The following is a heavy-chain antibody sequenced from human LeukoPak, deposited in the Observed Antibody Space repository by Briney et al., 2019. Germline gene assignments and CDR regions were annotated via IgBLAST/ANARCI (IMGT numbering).Heavy chain of an antibody. J-gene: IGHJ4*02. CDR3: ASYGSGSYSLDY. CDR2: ISSSSSYT. V-gene: IGHV3-11*06. CDR1: GFTFSDYY. D-gene: IGHD3-10*01. Sequence: GGSLRLSCAASGFTFSDYYMSWLRQAPGKGLEWVSYISSSSSYTNYADSVKGRFTISRDNAKNSLYLQMNSLRAEDTAVYYCASYGSGSYSLDYWGQGTLVTASS.